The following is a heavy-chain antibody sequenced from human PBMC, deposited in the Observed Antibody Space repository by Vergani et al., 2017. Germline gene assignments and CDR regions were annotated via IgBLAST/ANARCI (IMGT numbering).Heavy chain of an antibody. Sequence: QVQLQESGPGLVKPSQTLSLTCTVSGGSISSGGYYWSWIRQPPGKGLEWIGEINHSGSTNYNPSLKSRVTISVDTSKNQFSLKLSSVTAADTAVYYCARVVAARPISHWYFDLWGRGTLVTVSS. CDR2: INHSGST. CDR1: GGSISSGGYY. J-gene: IGHJ2*01. D-gene: IGHD6-6*01. CDR3: ARVVAARPISHWYFDL. V-gene: IGHV4-31*03.